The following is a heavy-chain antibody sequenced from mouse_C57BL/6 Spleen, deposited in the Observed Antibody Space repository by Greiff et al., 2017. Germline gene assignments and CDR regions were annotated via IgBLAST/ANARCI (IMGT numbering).Heavy chain of an antibody. CDR2: INPNNGGT. D-gene: IGHD2-4*01. J-gene: IGHJ2*01. V-gene: IGHV1-26*01. CDR1: GYTFTDYY. Sequence: EVKLQQSGPELVKPGASVKISCKASGYTFTDYYMNWVKQSHGKSLEWIGDINPNNGGTSYNQKFKGKATLTVDKSSSTAYMELRSLTSEDSAVYYCARWNDYNYFDYWGQGTTLTVSS. CDR3: ARWNDYNYFDY.